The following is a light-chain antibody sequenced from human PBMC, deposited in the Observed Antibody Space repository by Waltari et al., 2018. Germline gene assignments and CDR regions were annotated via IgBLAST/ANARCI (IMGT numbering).Light chain of an antibody. Sequence: QSALTQPASVSGSPGQSITISCTGTSNDVGGFNYVSWYQQHPGKAPKLMIYDVSNRPSGVANRFSGSKSGNTASLTISGLQAEDEADYYCSSYAGSNTLDVFGGGTKLTVL. CDR3: SSYAGSNTLDV. CDR2: DVS. CDR1: SNDVGGFNY. J-gene: IGLJ3*02. V-gene: IGLV2-14*03.